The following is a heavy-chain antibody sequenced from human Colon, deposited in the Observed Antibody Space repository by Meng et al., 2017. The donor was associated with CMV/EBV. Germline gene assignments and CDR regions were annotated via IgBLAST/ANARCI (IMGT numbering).Heavy chain of an antibody. V-gene: IGHV4-4*07. D-gene: IGHD5-12*01. CDR1: GGSISTYY. CDR2: ISTNRNT. CDR3: VRGGYSGTQTGGVQEY. Sequence: VPPPGSGPGLVKPAETLSLTCTVSGGSISTYYWSWIRQPAGEGLEWLGRISTNRNTDYNPSLNSRATIWLDTSNNQFSLKLTSVTAADTAVYYCVRGGYSGTQTGGVQEYWGQGTLVTVSS. J-gene: IGHJ4*02.